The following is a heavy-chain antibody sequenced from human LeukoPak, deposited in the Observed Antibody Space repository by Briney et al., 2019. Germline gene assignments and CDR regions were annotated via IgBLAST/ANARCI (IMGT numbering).Heavy chain of an antibody. D-gene: IGHD3-22*01. Sequence: GGSLRLSCAASGFTFSSYWMSWVRQAPGKGLEWVANIKQDGSEKYYVDSVKGRFTISRDNAKNSLYLQMNSLRAEDTAVYYCARGLGDYYDSSGYYYYYGMDVWGKGTTVTVSS. J-gene: IGHJ6*04. CDR3: ARGLGDYYDSSGYYYYYGMDV. CDR1: GFTFSSYW. CDR2: IKQDGSEK. V-gene: IGHV3-7*01.